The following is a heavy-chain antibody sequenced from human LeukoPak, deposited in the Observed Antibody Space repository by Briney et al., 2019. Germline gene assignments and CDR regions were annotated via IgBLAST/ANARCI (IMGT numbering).Heavy chain of an antibody. V-gene: IGHV1-2*02. CDR2: INPNSGGT. Sequence: VKVSCKASGYTFTGYYMHWVRQAPGQGLEWMGWINPNSGGTNYAQKFQGRVTMTRDTSISTAYMEPSRLRSDNTAVYCCARGGGYSYGYDYCGEGTLVTVSS. CDR3: ARGGGYSYGYDY. D-gene: IGHD5-18*01. J-gene: IGHJ4*02. CDR1: GYTFTGYY.